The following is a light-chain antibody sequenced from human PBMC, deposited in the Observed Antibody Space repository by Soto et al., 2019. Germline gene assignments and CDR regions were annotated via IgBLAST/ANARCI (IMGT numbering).Light chain of an antibody. CDR1: QAIPSY. V-gene: IGKV1-9*01. CDR2: AVS. Sequence: DIQLTQPPPFLFASVGDSVTITCRARQAIPSYITWYQQQPGKAPKLLIYAVSTLQSGAPSRFSGRGCGTEFTLTISSLQPEDLATYDGQQPNSYPPFTFGPGTKVDV. J-gene: IGKJ3*01. CDR3: QQPNSYPPFT.